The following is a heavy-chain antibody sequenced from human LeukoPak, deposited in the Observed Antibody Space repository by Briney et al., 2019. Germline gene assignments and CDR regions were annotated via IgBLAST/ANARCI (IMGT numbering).Heavy chain of an antibody. CDR3: AREDSRGGSFDY. V-gene: IGHV4-4*07. Sequence: KASETLSLTCTVPGGSISFYFWSWIRQPAGKGLEWIGRFYATGSNDYNPSLKSRVTMSLDTSKNKFSLKLSSVTAADTAVYYCAREDSRGGSFDYWGQGTLVTVSS. D-gene: IGHD1-26*01. CDR2: FYATGSN. CDR1: GGSISFYF. J-gene: IGHJ4*02.